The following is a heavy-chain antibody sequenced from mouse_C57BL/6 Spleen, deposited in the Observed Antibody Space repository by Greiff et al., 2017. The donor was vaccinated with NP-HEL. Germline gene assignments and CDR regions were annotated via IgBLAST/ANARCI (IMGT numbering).Heavy chain of an antibody. V-gene: IGHV1-52*01. CDR1: GYTFTSYW. Sequence: QVQLQQPGAELVRPGSSVKLSCKASGYTFTSYWMHWVKQRPIQGLEWIGNIDPSDSETHYNQKFKDKATLTVDKSSSTAYMQLSSLTSEDSAVYYCARSTTVVDEDYAMDYWGQGTSVTVSS. J-gene: IGHJ4*01. CDR3: ARSTTVVDEDYAMDY. D-gene: IGHD1-1*01. CDR2: IDPSDSET.